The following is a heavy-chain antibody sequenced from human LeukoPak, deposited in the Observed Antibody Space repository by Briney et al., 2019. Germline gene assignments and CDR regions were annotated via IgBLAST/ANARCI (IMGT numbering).Heavy chain of an antibody. CDR1: GFTFSNYW. J-gene: IGHJ4*02. CDR3: VRDQDEDRGSTTFDR. Sequence: HPGGSLRLSCAASGFTFSNYWIHWVRQAPGKGLVWVSRIDNAGSITTYADSVKGRFTISRDNAKNLLYLQMNSLRAGDTAIYYCVRDQDEDRGSTTFDRWGQGTLVTVSS. V-gene: IGHV3-74*03. CDR2: IDNAGSIT. D-gene: IGHD1-26*01.